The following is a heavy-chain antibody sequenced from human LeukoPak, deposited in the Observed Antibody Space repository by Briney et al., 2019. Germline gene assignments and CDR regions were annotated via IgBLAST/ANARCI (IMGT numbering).Heavy chain of an antibody. CDR2: IIPLFGTV. CDR3: ATPPPGYSFSNHYYYMDA. Sequence: GASVKVSCKPSGGTINDYAVYWVRQAPGQGLEWMARIIPLFGTVNYAQKFQDGLTVSADKSTNTAHMELSSLRFEDTAIYYCATPPPGYSFSNHYYYMDAWGRGTTVTVSS. V-gene: IGHV1-69*06. J-gene: IGHJ6*03. CDR1: GGTINDYA. D-gene: IGHD1-1*01.